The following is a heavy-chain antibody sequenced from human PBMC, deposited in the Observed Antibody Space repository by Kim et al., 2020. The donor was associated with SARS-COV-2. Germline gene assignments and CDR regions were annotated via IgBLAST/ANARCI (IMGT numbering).Heavy chain of an antibody. CDR3: ARITAAGTGDDAFDI. CDR1: GFTFSSYS. D-gene: IGHD6-13*01. V-gene: IGHV3-48*02. Sequence: GGSLRLSCAASGFTFSSYSMNWVRQAPGKGLEWVSYISSSSSTIYYADSVKGRFTISRDNAKNSLYLQMNSLRDEDTAVYYCARITAAGTGDDAFDIWGQGTMVTVSS. J-gene: IGHJ3*02. CDR2: ISSSSSTI.